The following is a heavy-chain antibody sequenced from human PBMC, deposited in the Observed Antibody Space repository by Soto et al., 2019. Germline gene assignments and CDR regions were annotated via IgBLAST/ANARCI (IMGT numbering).Heavy chain of an antibody. D-gene: IGHD2-2*01. CDR3: VRGGFLSHDHVIIAPATLGFDP. J-gene: IGHJ5*02. CDR2: MNPNRTNT. V-gene: IGHV1-8*01. CDR1: GYTFTTYD. Sequence: QVQPMQSGAEVKKPGASVKVSCKASGYTFTTYDINWVRQAPGQGLEWMGWMNPNRTNTGYAEKFQGRVTMTRDTSISTAYMALSSLRYDDTAVYYCVRGGFLSHDHVIIAPATLGFDPWGQGTLVTVSS.